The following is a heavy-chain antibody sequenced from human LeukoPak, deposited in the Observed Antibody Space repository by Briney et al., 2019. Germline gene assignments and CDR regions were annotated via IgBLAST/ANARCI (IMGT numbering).Heavy chain of an antibody. D-gene: IGHD3-16*01. J-gene: IGHJ4*02. CDR2: ISYDGSNK. V-gene: IGHV3-30-3*01. CDR3: VRDQGAPSDH. CDR1: GFTFSSYA. Sequence: GGSLRLSCAASGFTFSSYAMHWVRQTPGKGLEWVAVISYDGSNKYYADSVKGRFTISRDNAKNSLYLQMRSLRAEDTAVYYCVRDQGAPSDHWGQGTLVTVSS.